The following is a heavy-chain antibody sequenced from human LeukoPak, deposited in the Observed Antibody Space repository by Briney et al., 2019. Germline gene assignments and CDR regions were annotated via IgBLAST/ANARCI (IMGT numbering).Heavy chain of an antibody. CDR1: GGSFSGDY. CDR2: INHSGTT. J-gene: IGHJ6*02. V-gene: IGHV4-34*01. CDR3: ARGRGWYGGNSRTAYYYYGMDV. D-gene: IGHD6-19*01. Sequence: SETLSLTCAVYGGSFSGDYWSWIRQPPGKGLEWIGEINHSGTTNYNPSLKSRVAISVDTSKNQFSLKLSSVTAADTAVYYCARGRGWYGGNSRTAYYYYGMDVWGQGTTVTVSS.